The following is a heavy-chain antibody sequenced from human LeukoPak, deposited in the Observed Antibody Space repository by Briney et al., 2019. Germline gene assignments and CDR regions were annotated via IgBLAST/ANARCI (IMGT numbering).Heavy chain of an antibody. V-gene: IGHV3-30*04. CDR2: ISDDGRHN. CDR1: GFTFSTYA. CDR3: ARVYLERLTAGYFDH. Sequence: GSLRLSCAASGFTFSTYAMNLVRQAPGKGLEWVAVISDDGRHNYYADSVKGRFTISRDNSKSTLYLQMNSLRDDDSAAYFCARVYLERLTAGYFDHWGQGTQVTVSP. J-gene: IGHJ4*02. D-gene: IGHD2-8*01.